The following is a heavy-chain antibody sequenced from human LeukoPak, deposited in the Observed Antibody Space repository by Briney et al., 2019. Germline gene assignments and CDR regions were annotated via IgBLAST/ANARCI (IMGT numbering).Heavy chain of an antibody. Sequence: GSIYYSGSTYYNPSLKSRVTISVDTSKNQFSLKLSSVTAADTAVYYCARRSVWSGYFDYWGQGTLVTVSS. CDR2: IYYSGST. J-gene: IGHJ4*02. D-gene: IGHD3-3*01. CDR3: ARRSVWSGYFDY. V-gene: IGHV4-39*01.